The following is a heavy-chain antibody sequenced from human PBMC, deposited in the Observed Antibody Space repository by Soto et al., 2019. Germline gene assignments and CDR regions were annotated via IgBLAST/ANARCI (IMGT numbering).Heavy chain of an antibody. J-gene: IGHJ3*02. CDR1: GCTFNSEC. V-gene: IGHV1-18*01. Sequence: GAPVKVSFKAWGCTFNSECISVGGQAPGQGLEWMGWISAYNGNTNYAQKLQGRVTMTTDTSTSTAYMELRSLRSDDTAVYYCARGSPGFGVDDAFDIWGQGTMVTVSS. CDR3: ARGSPGFGVDDAFDI. CDR2: ISAYNGNT. D-gene: IGHD3-3*01.